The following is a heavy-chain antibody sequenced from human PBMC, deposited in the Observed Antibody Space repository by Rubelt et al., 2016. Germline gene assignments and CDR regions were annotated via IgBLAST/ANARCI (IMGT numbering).Heavy chain of an antibody. CDR2: VWYDGSHQ. CDR1: GFTFSSHG. D-gene: IGHD3-10*02. J-gene: IGHJ6*02. V-gene: IGHV3-33*06. CDR3: TKEGALVVREGYGMEV. Sequence: LWGRGGGVVQPGRSLRLSCAPSGFTFSSHGMHWVRQAPGKGLEWVAVVWYDGSHQYYGDSVKGRFTISRDNSKNTLYLQMNSLTVEDTAVYYCTKEGALVVREGYGMEVWGQGTTVTVSS.